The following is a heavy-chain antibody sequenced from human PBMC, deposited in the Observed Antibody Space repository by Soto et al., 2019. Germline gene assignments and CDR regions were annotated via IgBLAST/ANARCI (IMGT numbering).Heavy chain of an antibody. CDR2: ISSSGDAT. CDR3: AKNGDFWSWGMDV. D-gene: IGHD3-3*01. J-gene: IGHJ6*02. Sequence: GGSLRLSCAASGFTFSTYAMTWVRQAPGKGLGWVSIISSSGDATYYLDSVKGRFTISRDNSRNTLNLQMNSLRAEDTAVYYCAKNGDFWSWGMDVWGLGTTVTVSS. CDR1: GFTFSTYA. V-gene: IGHV3-23*01.